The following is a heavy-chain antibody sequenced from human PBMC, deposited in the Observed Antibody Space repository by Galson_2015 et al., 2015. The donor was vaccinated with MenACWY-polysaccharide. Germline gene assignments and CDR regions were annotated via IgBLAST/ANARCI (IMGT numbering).Heavy chain of an antibody. CDR2: MNPNSGNT. Sequence: SVKVSCKASGYTFTSYDINWVRQATGQGLEWMGWMNPNSGNTGYAQKFQGRVTMTRNTSISTAYMELCSLTSEDTAVYYCASSKAGTHYFDYGGQGTLVTVSS. CDR1: GYTFTSYD. CDR3: ASSKAGTHYFDY. D-gene: IGHD6-19*01. V-gene: IGHV1-8*01. J-gene: IGHJ4*02.